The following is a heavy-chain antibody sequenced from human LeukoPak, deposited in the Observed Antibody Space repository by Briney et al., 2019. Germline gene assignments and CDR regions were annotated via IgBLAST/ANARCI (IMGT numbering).Heavy chain of an antibody. CDR2: IYYSGTT. Sequence: SETLSLTCTVSGGSISSSSYYWGWIHQPPGKGLEWIGSIYYSGTTYYNPSLKSRVTISLDASKNQFSLKLSSVTAADTAAYYCARQVGGGRWYFDYWGQGTLVTVSS. CDR3: ARQVGGGRWYFDY. J-gene: IGHJ4*02. D-gene: IGHD6-19*01. CDR1: GGSISSSSYY. V-gene: IGHV4-39*01.